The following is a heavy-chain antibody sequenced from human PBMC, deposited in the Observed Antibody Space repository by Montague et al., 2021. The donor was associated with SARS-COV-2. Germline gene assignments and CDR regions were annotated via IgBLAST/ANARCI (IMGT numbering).Heavy chain of an antibody. CDR2: IDWDDDK. Sequence: PALVKPTQTLTLTCTFSGFSLSTSGMCVSWIRQPPGKALEWLARIDWDDDKYYSISLKTRLTISKDTSKNQVVLTMTNMDPVDTATHYCARRTYDILTGYDYGMDVWGQGTTVTVSS. V-gene: IGHV2-70*11. D-gene: IGHD3-9*01. CDR1: GFSLSTSGMC. CDR3: ARRTYDILTGYDYGMDV. J-gene: IGHJ6*02.